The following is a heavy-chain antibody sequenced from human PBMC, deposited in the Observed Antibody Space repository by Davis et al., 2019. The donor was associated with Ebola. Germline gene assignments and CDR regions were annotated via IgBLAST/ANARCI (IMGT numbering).Heavy chain of an antibody. CDR3: ARGRVATTQGGFHFDY. CDR1: GGSFSGYY. V-gene: IGHV4-34*01. D-gene: IGHD5-24*01. Sequence: PSETLSLTCAVYGGSFSGYYWSWIRQPPGKGLEWIGEINHSGSTNYNPSLKSRVTISVDTSKNQFSLKLSSVTAADTAVYYCARGRVATTQGGFHFDYWGQGTLVTVSS. CDR2: INHSGST. J-gene: IGHJ4*02.